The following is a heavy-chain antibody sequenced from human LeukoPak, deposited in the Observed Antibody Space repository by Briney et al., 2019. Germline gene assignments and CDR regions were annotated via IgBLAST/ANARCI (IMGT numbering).Heavy chain of an antibody. J-gene: IGHJ3*02. D-gene: IGHD3-22*01. Sequence: PSETLSLTCTVSGGSISSYYWSWIRQPPGKGLEWIGYIYHSGSTYYNPSLKSRVTISVDRSKNQFSLKLSSVTAADTAVYYCARSPTYYYDSSGPKDAFDIWGQGTMVTVSS. CDR3: ARSPTYYYDSSGPKDAFDI. CDR1: GGSISSYY. CDR2: IYHSGST. V-gene: IGHV4-59*12.